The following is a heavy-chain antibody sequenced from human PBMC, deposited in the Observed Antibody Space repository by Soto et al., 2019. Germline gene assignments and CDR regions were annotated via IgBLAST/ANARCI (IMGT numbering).Heavy chain of an antibody. CDR1: GDTFSSYA. CDR2: IIPIFGTA. D-gene: IGHD5-18*01. V-gene: IGHV1-69*12. Sequence: QVQLVQSGAEVKKPGSSVKVSCKASGDTFSSYAISWVRQAPGQGLEWMGGIIPIFGTANYAQKFQGRVTITADESTITAYMELSSLRSEDTAVYYCASVDTAMAWGAFEIWGQGTMVTVSS. J-gene: IGHJ3*02. CDR3: ASVDTAMAWGAFEI.